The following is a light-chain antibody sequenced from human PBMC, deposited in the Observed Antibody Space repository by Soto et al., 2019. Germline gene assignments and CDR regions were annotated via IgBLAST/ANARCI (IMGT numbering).Light chain of an antibody. Sequence: EIVLAQSPATLSLSRGERATLSCRASQSVSSYLAWYQQKPGQAPRLLIYDASNRATGIPARFSGSGSGTDFTLTISSLEPEDFAAYYCQQRSNWPPLTFGGGTKVDI. V-gene: IGKV3-11*01. CDR1: QSVSSY. J-gene: IGKJ4*01. CDR2: DAS. CDR3: QQRSNWPPLT.